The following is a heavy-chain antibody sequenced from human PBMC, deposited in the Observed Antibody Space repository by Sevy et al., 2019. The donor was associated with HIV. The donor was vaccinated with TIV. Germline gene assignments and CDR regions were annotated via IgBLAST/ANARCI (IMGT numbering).Heavy chain of an antibody. CDR1: GYTFTSYD. CDR2: MNPNSGNT. V-gene: IGHV1-8*01. CDR3: ARYGRITIFGVVISNRRLHRFDP. Sequence: ASVKVSCKASGYTFTSYDINWVRQATGQGLEWMGWMNPNSGNTGYAQKFQGRVTMTRNTSISTAYMELSSLRSEETAVYYCARYGRITIFGVVISNRRLHRFDPWGQGTLVTVSS. J-gene: IGHJ5*02. D-gene: IGHD3-3*01.